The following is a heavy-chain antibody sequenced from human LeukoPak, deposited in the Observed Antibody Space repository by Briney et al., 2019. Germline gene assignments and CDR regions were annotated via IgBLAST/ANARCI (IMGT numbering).Heavy chain of an antibody. CDR2: ISSGSSFI. CDR3: ARDSGSPQDAFDI. Sequence: GGSLRLSCAASGFTFSSYSMNWVRQAPGKGLEWVSSISSGSSFIYYADSVKGRFTISRDNAKNSLYLQMNSLRAEDTAVYYCARDSGSPQDAFDIWGQGTMVTVSS. V-gene: IGHV3-21*01. J-gene: IGHJ3*02. CDR1: GFTFSSYS. D-gene: IGHD6-13*01.